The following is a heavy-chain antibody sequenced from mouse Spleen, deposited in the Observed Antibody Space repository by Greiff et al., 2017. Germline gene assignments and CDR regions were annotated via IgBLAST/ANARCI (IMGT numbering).Heavy chain of an antibody. V-gene: IGHV1-50*01. D-gene: IGHD1-1*01. CDR3: ARFSSSYEGDYYAMDY. Sequence: QVQLQQPGAELVKPGASVKLSCKASGYTFTSYWMQWVKQRPGQGLEWIGEIDPSDSYTNYNQKFKGKATLTVDTSSSTAYMQLSSLTSEDSAVYYCARFSSSYEGDYYAMDYWGQGTSVTVSS. CDR1: GYTFTSYW. J-gene: IGHJ4*01. CDR2: IDPSDSYT.